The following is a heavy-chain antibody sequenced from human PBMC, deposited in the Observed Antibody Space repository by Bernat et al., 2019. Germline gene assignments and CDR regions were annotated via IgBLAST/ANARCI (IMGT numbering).Heavy chain of an antibody. CDR1: GFTFSDYY. J-gene: IGHJ5*02. CDR3: AGAGIYDSLTGYCNVGWFDP. V-gene: IGHV3-11*05. CDR2: ISSSSSYT. Sequence: QVQLVESGGGLVKPGGSLRLSCAASGFTFSDYYMSWIRQAPGKGLEWVSYISSSSSYTNYADSVKGRFTISRDNAKNSLYLQMNSLRAEDTAVYCCAGAGIYDSLTGYCNVGWFDPWGQGTLVTVSS. D-gene: IGHD3-9*01.